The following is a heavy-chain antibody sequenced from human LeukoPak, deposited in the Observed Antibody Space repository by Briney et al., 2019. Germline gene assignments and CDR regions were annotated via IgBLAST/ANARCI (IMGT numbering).Heavy chain of an antibody. D-gene: IGHD6-13*01. V-gene: IGHV3-23*01. CDR3: AKKKDSSSYYALDY. CDR2: FSGNSDNT. CDR1: GFTFNTNA. Sequence: GGSLRLSFVGSGFTFNTNAMGLVRQAPGKGLEWVSSFSGNSDNTYYAESVKGRFTISRDNSKNTLYLQMNSLRAEDTAVYYCAKKKDSSSYYALDYWGQGTLVTVSS. J-gene: IGHJ4*03.